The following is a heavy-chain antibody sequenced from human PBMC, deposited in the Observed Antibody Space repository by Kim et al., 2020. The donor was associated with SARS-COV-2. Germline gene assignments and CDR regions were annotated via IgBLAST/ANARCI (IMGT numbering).Heavy chain of an antibody. D-gene: IGHD3-3*01. Sequence: ADSVKGRFTISRDNAKNSLYLQMNSLRAEDTAVYYCARSSLWSGYYTIDYWGQGTLVTVSS. CDR3: ARSSLWSGYYTIDY. J-gene: IGHJ4*02. V-gene: IGHV3-21*01.